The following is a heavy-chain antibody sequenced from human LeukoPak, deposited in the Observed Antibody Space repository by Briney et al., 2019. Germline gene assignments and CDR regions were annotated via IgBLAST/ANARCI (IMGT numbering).Heavy chain of an antibody. CDR1: GFTFSSYS. D-gene: IGHD6-13*01. CDR3: ARVGIAAAGTPVNDY. CDR2: ISSSSSTI. Sequence: PGGSLRLSCAASGFTFSSYSMNWVRQAPGKGLEWVSYISSSSSTIYYADSVKGRFTISRDNAKNSLYLQMNSLRAEDTAVYCCARVGIAAAGTPVNDYWGQGTLVTVSS. J-gene: IGHJ4*02. V-gene: IGHV3-48*04.